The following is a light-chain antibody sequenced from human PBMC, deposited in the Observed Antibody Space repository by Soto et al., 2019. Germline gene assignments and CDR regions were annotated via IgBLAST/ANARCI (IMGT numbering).Light chain of an antibody. Sequence: QSALTQPASVYGSPGQSITISCTGTGSDIGTYNLVYLYQQHPGGVPKLILYVATQRPSGVSDRFSGSKSGNTASLTISGLQAEYAAEDDGCSFADTNTLIVGGGTELTV. CDR2: VAT. J-gene: IGLJ2*01. V-gene: IGLV2-23*01. CDR3: CSFADTNTLI. CDR1: GSDIGTYNL.